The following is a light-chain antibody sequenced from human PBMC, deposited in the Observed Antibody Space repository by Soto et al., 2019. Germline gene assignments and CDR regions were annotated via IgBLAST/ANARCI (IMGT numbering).Light chain of an antibody. V-gene: IGLV2-14*01. CDR3: SSYTGSSTTM. CDR1: SSDIGGYNY. Sequence: QSALTQPASVYGSPGQSITISCTGTSSDIGGYNYVSWYQQHPGKAPKLMIYDVSNRPSGVSNRFSGSKSGNTASLTISGLQAEDEADYYCSSYTGSSTTMFGGGTKLTVL. J-gene: IGLJ3*02. CDR2: DVS.